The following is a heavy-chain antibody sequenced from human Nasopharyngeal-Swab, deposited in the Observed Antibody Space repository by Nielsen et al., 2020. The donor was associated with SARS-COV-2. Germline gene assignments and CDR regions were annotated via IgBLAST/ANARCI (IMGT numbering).Heavy chain of an antibody. CDR2: ISPDGGRS. CDR1: GVNFRTYH. Sequence: GESLKISCTASGVNFRTYHMHWVRQAPGKGLVWVSNISPDGGRSDYADSVKGRFTISGDNAKHMVYLQMTSLRADDTAVYYCVTYSVDTTMFEYWGQGTLVTVSS. J-gene: IGHJ4*02. D-gene: IGHD5-18*01. CDR3: VTYSVDTTMFEY. V-gene: IGHV3-74*01.